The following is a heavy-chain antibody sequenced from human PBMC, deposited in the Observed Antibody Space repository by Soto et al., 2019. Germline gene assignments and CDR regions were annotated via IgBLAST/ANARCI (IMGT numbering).Heavy chain of an antibody. CDR2: ISYDGSNK. CDR1: GFIFSSYG. CDR3: AKRLTSGQGFDY. J-gene: IGHJ4*02. D-gene: IGHD6-19*01. Sequence: TGGSLRLSCAASGFIFSSYGMHWVRQAPGKGLEWVAVISYDGSNKYYAGSVKGRFTISRDNSKNTLYLQMNSLRAEDTAVYYCAKRLTSGQGFDYWGQGTLVTV. V-gene: IGHV3-30*18.